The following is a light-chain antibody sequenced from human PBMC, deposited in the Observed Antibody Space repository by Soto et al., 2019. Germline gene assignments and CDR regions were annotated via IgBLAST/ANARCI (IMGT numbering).Light chain of an antibody. J-gene: IGKJ2*01. V-gene: IGKV1-5*01. CDR2: DDS. Sequence: DIQMTQSPSTLYASVGDRVTITCRAIPSISSWLAWYQQKPGKAPNLQLYDDSSLESGVPSRFSGSGSGTEFTLTISSLQPDDFATYYCQQYNSYPYTGGQGTKLEIK. CDR3: QQYNSYPYT. CDR1: PSISSW.